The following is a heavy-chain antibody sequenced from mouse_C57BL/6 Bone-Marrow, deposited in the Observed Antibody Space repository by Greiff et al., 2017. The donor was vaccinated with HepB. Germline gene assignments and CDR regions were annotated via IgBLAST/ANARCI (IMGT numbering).Heavy chain of an antibody. CDR3: ARERWLLRPYAMDY. V-gene: IGHV3-6*01. Sequence: VQLKESGPGLVKPSQSLSLTCSVTGYSITSGYYWNWIRQFPGNKLEWMGYISYDGSNNYNPSLKNRISITRDTSKNQFFLKLNSVTTEDTATYYCARERWLLRPYAMDYWGQGTSVTVSS. CDR2: ISYDGSN. CDR1: GYSITSGYY. J-gene: IGHJ4*01. D-gene: IGHD2-3*01.